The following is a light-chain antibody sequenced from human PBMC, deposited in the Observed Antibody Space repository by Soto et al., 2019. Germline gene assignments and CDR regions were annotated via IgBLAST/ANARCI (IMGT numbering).Light chain of an antibody. CDR2: DDS. CDR3: HQYNTYSVT. V-gene: IGKV1-5*01. CDR1: ESIRSW. J-gene: IGKJ5*01. Sequence: IQMTPSPSTLPASVEAESPITCRGSESIRSWLAWYQQKQGTGTKLLIYDDSSLESGVPSRFSGTGSETELTLTISSLQPDDFATSYCHQYNTYSVTFGQGTRLEIK.